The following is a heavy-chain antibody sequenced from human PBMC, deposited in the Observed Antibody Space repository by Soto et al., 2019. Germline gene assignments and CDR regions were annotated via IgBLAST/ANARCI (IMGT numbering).Heavy chain of an antibody. CDR2: INNSGGRT. Sequence: WWSLRLSCAASVFTLSTYAMSWFRQAPGKGLEWVSSINNSGGRTNYAGSVKGRFTIFRDNSKNTLYLQMNSLRVEDTAVYYCVKDRRDYISNWFDPWGQGTLVTVSS. CDR1: VFTLSTYA. CDR3: VKDRRDYISNWFDP. D-gene: IGHD3-9*01. V-gene: IGHV3-23*01. J-gene: IGHJ5*02.